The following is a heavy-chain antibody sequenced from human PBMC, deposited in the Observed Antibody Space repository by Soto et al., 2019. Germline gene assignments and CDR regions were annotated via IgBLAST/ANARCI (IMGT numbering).Heavy chain of an antibody. CDR2: ISYDGSNK. CDR3: ATGVIWNYVWGRDYYYGMDV. CDR1: GFTFSSYG. V-gene: IGHV3-30*03. D-gene: IGHD3-16*01. Sequence: QVQLVESGGGVVQPGRSLRLSCAASGFTFSSYGMHWVRQAPGKGLEWVAVISYDGSNKYYADSVKGRFTISRDNSKNTLYLQMNSLRAEDTAVYYCATGVIWNYVWGRDYYYGMDVWGQGTTVTVSS. J-gene: IGHJ6*02.